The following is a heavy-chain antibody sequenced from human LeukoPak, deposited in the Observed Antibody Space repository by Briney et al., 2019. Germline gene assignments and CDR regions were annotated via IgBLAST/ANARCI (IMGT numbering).Heavy chain of an antibody. Sequence: ASVKVSCKASGYTFTSYGISWVRQAPGQGLEWMGWISAYNGNTNYAQKLQGRVTMTTDTSTSTAYMELRSLRSDDTAVYYCARVGLLGYKWNDVPNWFDPWGQGTLVTVSS. D-gene: IGHD1-20*01. V-gene: IGHV1-18*01. CDR2: ISAYNGNT. J-gene: IGHJ5*02. CDR1: GYTFTSYG. CDR3: ARVGLLGYKWNDVPNWFDP.